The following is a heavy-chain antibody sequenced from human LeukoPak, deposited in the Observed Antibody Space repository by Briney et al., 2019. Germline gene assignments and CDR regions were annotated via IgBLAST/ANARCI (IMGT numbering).Heavy chain of an antibody. CDR2: INHSGNT. D-gene: IGHD5-18*01. CDR1: GGSISSYY. J-gene: IGHJ3*02. V-gene: IGHV4-34*01. Sequence: SETLSLTCTVSGGSISSYYWSWIRQPPGKGLEWIGEINHSGNTNYNPSLKSRVTISVDTSKKQFSLKLSSVTAADTAVYYCARVEYTYAYDAFDIWGQGTVVTVSS. CDR3: ARVEYTYAYDAFDI.